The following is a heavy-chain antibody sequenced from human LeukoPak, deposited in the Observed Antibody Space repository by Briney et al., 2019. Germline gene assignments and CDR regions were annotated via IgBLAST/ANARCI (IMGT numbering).Heavy chain of an antibody. J-gene: IGHJ6*04. D-gene: IGHD1-1*01. CDR2: IIPIFGTA. CDR1: GGTFSSYA. Sequence: ASVKVSCKASGGTFSSYAISWVRQAPGQGLEWMGGIIPIFGTANYAQKFQGRVTITADKSTSAAYMELSSLRSEDTAVYYCARGELERPPYGMDVWGKGTTVTVSS. V-gene: IGHV1-69*06. CDR3: ARGELERPPYGMDV.